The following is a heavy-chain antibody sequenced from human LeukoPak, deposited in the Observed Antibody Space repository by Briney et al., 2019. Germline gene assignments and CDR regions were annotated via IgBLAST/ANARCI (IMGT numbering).Heavy chain of an antibody. CDR1: GYTFTGYY. D-gene: IGHD6-19*01. CDR2: INPNSGGT. V-gene: IGHV1-2*02. Sequence: PGASVKVSCKASGYTFTGYYMHWVRQAPGQGLEWMGWINPNSGGTNYAQKFQGRVTMTRDTSISTAYMELSRLRSDDTAGYYCARWGDWYGPGWYYYGMDVWGQGTTVTVSS. CDR3: ARWGDWYGPGWYYYGMDV. J-gene: IGHJ6*02.